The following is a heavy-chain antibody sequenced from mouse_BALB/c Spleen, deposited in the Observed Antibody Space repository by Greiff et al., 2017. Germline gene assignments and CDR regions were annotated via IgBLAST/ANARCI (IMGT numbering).Heavy chain of an antibody. J-gene: IGHJ4*01. CDR3: ARGAYYRYDDAMDY. CDR2: IYPGNVNT. V-gene: IGHV1S56*01. CDR1: GYTFTSYY. Sequence: QVQLQQSGPELVKPGASVRISCKASGYTFTSYYIHWVKQRPGQGLEWIGWIYPGNVNTKYNEKFKGKATLTADKSSSTAYMQLSSLTSEDSAVYFCARGAYYRYDDAMDYWGQGTSVTVSS. D-gene: IGHD2-14*01.